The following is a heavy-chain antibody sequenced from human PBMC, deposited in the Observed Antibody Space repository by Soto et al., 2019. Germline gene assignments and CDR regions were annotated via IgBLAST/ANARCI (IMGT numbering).Heavy chain of an antibody. CDR3: ALPRPASLPEGAGPGFEY. CDR2: LSYEGSEE. J-gene: IGHJ4*02. Sequence: QVRLVESGGGVVQPGRSLRLSCAASGFNFGVFGMHWVRQAPGKGLEWLSVLSYEGSEEYYADSVRGRFTISRDNSKNPLFLQMGRLGVDENRVYYLALPRPASLPEGAGPGFEYWGQGTLVTVS. V-gene: IGHV3-30*03. CDR1: GFNFGVFG. D-gene: IGHD6-19*01.